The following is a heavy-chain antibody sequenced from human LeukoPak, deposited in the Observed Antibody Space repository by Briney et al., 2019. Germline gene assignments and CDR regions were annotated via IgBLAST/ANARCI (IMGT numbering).Heavy chain of an antibody. CDR2: ISGSGDNT. CDR3: VRGRAWAAVDGTDYFDY. D-gene: IGHD6-19*01. V-gene: IGHV3-23*01. CDR1: GFSFSSHG. J-gene: IGHJ4*02. Sequence: PGGSLRLSCAASGFSFSSHGMTWVRLAPGRGLEYVAAISGSGDNTYYADTVKGRFTISRDNFKNTLYLQMSSLRAEDTALYYCVRGRAWAAVDGTDYFDYWGQGALVSVSS.